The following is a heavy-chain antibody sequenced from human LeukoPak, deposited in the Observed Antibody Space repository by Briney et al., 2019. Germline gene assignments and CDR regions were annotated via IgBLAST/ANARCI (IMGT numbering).Heavy chain of an antibody. J-gene: IGHJ5*02. CDR2: IRYDGSNK. V-gene: IGHV3-30*02. Sequence: GGSLRLSGAASGFTFSSYGMHWVRQAPGKGLEWVAFIRYDGSNKYYADSVKGRFTISRDNFKNTLYLQMNSLRAEDTAVYYCAKDRVVVPAAMSWFDPWGQGTLVTVSS. D-gene: IGHD2-2*01. CDR1: GFTFSSYG. CDR3: AKDRVVVPAAMSWFDP.